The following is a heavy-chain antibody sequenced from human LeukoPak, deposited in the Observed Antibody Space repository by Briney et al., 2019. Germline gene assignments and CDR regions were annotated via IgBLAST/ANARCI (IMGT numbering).Heavy chain of an antibody. Sequence: PSETLSLTCVVSGVSLHRSFWTWVRQPPGKGLEWIGRIYSSGTTDYSPSLKGRLTISIDTSKNQFSLRLASMTAADTAVYFCGRRPAVDGPIDNWGQGILVAVSS. CDR2: IYSSGTT. CDR3: GRRPAVDGPIDN. J-gene: IGHJ4*02. CDR1: GVSLHRSF. V-gene: IGHV4-59*01. D-gene: IGHD3/OR15-3a*01.